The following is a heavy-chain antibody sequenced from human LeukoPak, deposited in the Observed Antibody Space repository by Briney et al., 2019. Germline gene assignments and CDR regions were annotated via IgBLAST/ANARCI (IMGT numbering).Heavy chain of an antibody. CDR1: GGSISSYY. CDR2: IYYSGST. J-gene: IGHJ5*02. CDR3: ARDNRPGIAAA. D-gene: IGHD6-13*01. Sequence: SETLSLTCTVSGGSISSYYWSWIRQPPGKGLEWIGYIYYSGSTNYNPSLKSRVTISVDTSKNQFSLKLSSVTAADTAVYYCARDNRPGIAAAWGQGTLVTVSS. V-gene: IGHV4-59*01.